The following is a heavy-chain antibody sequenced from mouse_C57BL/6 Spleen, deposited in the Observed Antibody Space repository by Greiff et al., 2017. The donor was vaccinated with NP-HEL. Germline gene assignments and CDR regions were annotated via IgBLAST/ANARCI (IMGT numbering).Heavy chain of an antibody. J-gene: IGHJ2*01. CDR2: ISYDGSN. CDR3: ARGGLGENYFDY. CDR1: GYSITSGYY. Sequence: VQLKQSGPGLVKPSQPLSLTCSVTGYSITSGYYWNWIRQFPGNKLEWMGYISYDGSNNYNPSLKNRISITRDTSTNQFFLKLNSVTTEDTATYYCARGGLGENYFDYWGQGTTLTVSS. D-gene: IGHD4-1*01. V-gene: IGHV3-6*01.